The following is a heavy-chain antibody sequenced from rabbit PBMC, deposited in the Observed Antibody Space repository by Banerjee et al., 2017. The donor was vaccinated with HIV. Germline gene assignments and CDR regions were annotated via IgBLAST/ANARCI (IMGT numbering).Heavy chain of an antibody. D-gene: IGHD6-1*01. CDR2: INTSSGNT. CDR1: GFSFSSNYW. V-gene: IGHV1S45*01. Sequence: QEQLEESGGGLVKPEGSLTLTCTVSGFSFSSNYWISWVRQAPGKGLEWIAFINTSSGNTVYASWAKGRFTISKTSSTTVTLQMTSLTAADTATYFCARDAGSYAYIDGYFNLWGQGTLVT. J-gene: IGHJ4*01. CDR3: ARDAGSYAYIDGYFNL.